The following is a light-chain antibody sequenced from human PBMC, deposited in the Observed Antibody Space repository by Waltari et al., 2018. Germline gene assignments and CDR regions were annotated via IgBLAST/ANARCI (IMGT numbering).Light chain of an antibody. CDR2: VNSDGSH. CDR3: QTGGHGTWV. CDR1: SGHSSNV. Sequence: QLVLTQSPSASASLGASVKLTCTLSSGHSSNVIAWLQEQPGKGPRYLMKVNSDGSHSKGDEIPDLFSGSSSGAERYLTISSLQSEDEADYYCQTGGHGTWVFGGGTKLTVL. J-gene: IGLJ3*02. V-gene: IGLV4-69*01.